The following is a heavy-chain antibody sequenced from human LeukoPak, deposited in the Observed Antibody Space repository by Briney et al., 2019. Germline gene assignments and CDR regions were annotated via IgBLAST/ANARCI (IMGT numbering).Heavy chain of an antibody. J-gene: IGHJ4*02. CDR2: IIPIFDSS. Sequence: ASVKVSCKASGGTFISHAIIWVRQAPGQGLEWMGGIIPIFDSSNYAQKFQGRVTITADESTSTAYMELSSLRSEDTAVYYCARGRGWYYYDSSGYPPFDYWGQGTLVTVSS. V-gene: IGHV1-69*13. D-gene: IGHD3-22*01. CDR3: ARGRGWYYYDSSGYPPFDY. CDR1: GGTFISHA.